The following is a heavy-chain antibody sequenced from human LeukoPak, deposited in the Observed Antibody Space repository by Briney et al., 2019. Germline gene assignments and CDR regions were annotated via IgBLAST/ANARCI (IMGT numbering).Heavy chain of an antibody. V-gene: IGHV4-59*01. Sequence: SETLSLTCTVSGGSIGSYYWSWIRQPPGKGLEWIGYINYSGTSNYNPSLKSRVSISVDTSENQFSLKLSSVTAADTAVYYCARGTMMVGPWGQGTQVTVSS. CDR2: INYSGTS. CDR1: GGSIGSYY. J-gene: IGHJ5*02. CDR3: ARGTMMVGP. D-gene: IGHD3-22*01.